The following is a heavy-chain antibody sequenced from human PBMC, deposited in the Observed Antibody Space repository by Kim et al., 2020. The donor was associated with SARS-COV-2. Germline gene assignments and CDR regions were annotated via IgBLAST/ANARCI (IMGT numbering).Heavy chain of an antibody. CDR1: GGSISSYY. V-gene: IGHV4-59*08. CDR2: IYYSGST. CDR3: ARQVLWFGERYPYYYGMDV. Sequence: SETLSLTCTVSGGSISSYYWSWIRQPPGKGLEWIGYIYYSGSTNYNPSLKSRVTISVDTSKNQFSLKLSSVTAADTAVYYCARQVLWFGERYPYYYGMDV. D-gene: IGHD3-10*01. J-gene: IGHJ6*01.